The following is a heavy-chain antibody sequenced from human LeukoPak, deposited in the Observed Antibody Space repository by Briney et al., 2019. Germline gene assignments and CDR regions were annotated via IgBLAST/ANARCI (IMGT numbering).Heavy chain of an antibody. CDR2: ISSSGSTI. CDR1: GFTFSDYY. V-gene: IGHV3-11*04. D-gene: IGHD4-11*01. CDR3: ARDQTTVTTAYFYC. J-gene: IGHJ1*01. Sequence: GGSLRLSCAASGFTFSDYYMSWIRQAPGKGLEWVSYISSSGSTIYYADSVKGRFTISRDNAKNSLYLQMNSLRAEDTAVYYCARDQTTVTTAYFYCWGQGTLVTVSS.